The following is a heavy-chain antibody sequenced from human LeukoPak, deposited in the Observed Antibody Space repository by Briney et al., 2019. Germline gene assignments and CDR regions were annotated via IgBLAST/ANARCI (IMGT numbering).Heavy chain of an antibody. V-gene: IGHV4-59*01. CDR3: ASSGWYDNWFDP. D-gene: IGHD6-19*01. CDR2: IYYSGST. Sequence: KSSETLPLTCTVSGGSISSYYWSWIRQPPGKGLEWIGYIYYSGSTNYNPSLKSRVTISVDTSKNQFSLKLSSVTAADTAVYYCASSGWYDNWFDPWGQGTLVTVSS. CDR1: GGSISSYY. J-gene: IGHJ5*02.